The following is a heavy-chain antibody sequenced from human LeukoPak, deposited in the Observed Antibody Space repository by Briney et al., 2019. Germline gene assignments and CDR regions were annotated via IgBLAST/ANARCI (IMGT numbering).Heavy chain of an antibody. V-gene: IGHV1-69*04. J-gene: IGHJ4*02. CDR2: IIPILGIA. CDR1: GGTFSSYA. Sequence: ASVKVSCKASGGTFSSYAISWVRQAPGQGLEWMGRIIPILGIANYAQKFQGRDTITADKSTSTAYMELSSLRSEDTAVYYCASGSVVAATGVPFDYWGQGTLVTVSS. D-gene: IGHD2-15*01. CDR3: ASGSVVAATGVPFDY.